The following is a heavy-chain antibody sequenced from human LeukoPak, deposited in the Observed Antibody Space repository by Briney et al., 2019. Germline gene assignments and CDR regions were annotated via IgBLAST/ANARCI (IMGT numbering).Heavy chain of an antibody. J-gene: IGHJ4*02. V-gene: IGHV4-39*07. CDR1: GGSISSNIYY. CDR3: ARVSDSRAVGPFDY. CDR2: IYYTGST. D-gene: IGHD3-10*01. Sequence: SETLSLTCTVSGGSISSNIYYWGWIRQSPGKGLEWIANIYYTGSTYYNPSLKSRVAISVDASKSQFSLELSSVTAADTAIYYCARVSDSRAVGPFDYWGQGTLVTVSS.